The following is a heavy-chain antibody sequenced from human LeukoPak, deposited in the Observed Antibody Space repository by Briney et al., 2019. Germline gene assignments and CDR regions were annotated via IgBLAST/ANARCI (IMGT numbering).Heavy chain of an antibody. CDR2: ISFSGANT. CDR3: AKDLQGYTAMIT. CDR1: GFTFSDSA. V-gene: IGHV3-23*01. J-gene: IGHJ5*02. D-gene: IGHD5-18*01. Sequence: GGSLRLSCAASGFTFSDSAMTWVRQAPGKGLDWVSLISFSGANTYYADSVKGRFTISRDNSKDTLFLQMNSLRAEDTAVYYCAKDLQGYTAMITWGQGTLVTVSS.